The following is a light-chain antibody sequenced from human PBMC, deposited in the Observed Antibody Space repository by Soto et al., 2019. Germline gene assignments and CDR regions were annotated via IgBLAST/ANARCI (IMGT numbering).Light chain of an antibody. CDR2: AAS. Sequence: DIQLTQSPSFLSASVGDRVTITCRASQGINNYLGWYQQKPGKAHKLLIYAASTLQSGVPSRFSGSGSGTEFNLTISILQPEDSATYYCQQLKSYPITFGPGTKVDI. CDR3: QQLKSYPIT. CDR1: QGINNY. J-gene: IGKJ3*01. V-gene: IGKV1-9*01.